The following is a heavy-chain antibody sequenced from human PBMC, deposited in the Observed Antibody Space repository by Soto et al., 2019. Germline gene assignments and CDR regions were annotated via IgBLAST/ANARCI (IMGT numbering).Heavy chain of an antibody. D-gene: IGHD6-13*01. CDR2: INAGNGNT. J-gene: IGHJ5*02. CDR1: GYTFTSYA. CDR3: ARGSKPGIAAASTVSFDP. Sequence: GASVKVSCKASGYTFTSYAMHWVRQAPGQRLEWMGWINAGNGNTKYSQKFQGRVTITRDTSTSTAYMELRSLRSDDTAVYYCARGSKPGIAAASTVSFDPWGQGTLVTVSS. V-gene: IGHV1-3*01.